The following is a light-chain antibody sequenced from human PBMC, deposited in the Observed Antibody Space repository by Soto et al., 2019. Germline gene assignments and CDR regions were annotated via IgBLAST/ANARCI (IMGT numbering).Light chain of an antibody. CDR2: DAS. V-gene: IGKV3-11*01. Sequence: EIVLTQSPATLSLSPGERATLSCRASQSLSPYLAWYQQKPGQAPRLLIYDASNRATGIPARFSGSGSGADFTLTISSLEPEDFAVYYCQQRISWPPTFGQGTRLEIK. CDR3: QQRISWPPT. J-gene: IGKJ5*01. CDR1: QSLSPY.